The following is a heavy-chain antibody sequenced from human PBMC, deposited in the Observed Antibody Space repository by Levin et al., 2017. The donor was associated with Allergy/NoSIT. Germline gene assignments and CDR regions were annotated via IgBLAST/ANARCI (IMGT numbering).Heavy chain of an antibody. V-gene: IGHV3-33*01. D-gene: IGHD5-18*01. J-gene: IGHJ4*02. CDR2: TWYDGSDK. CDR1: GFTFSDFG. CDR3: ARDFESGYGDY. Sequence: GGSLRLSCAASGFTFSDFGMHWVRQAPGKGLEWVAITWYDGSDKYYSDSVKGRFTVSKDNALDTLYLQMNSLRAEDTAVYYCARDFESGYGDYWGQGTLVTVSS.